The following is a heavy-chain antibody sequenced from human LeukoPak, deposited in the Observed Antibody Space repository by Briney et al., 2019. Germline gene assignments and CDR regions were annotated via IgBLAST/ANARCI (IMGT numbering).Heavy chain of an antibody. D-gene: IGHD2-15*01. V-gene: IGHV3-48*04. Sequence: GGTLRLSCAASGFTFSNYSMNWVRQAPGKGLEWVSYISSSSSTIYYADSVKGRFTISRDNAKNSLYLQMNSLRAEDTAVYYCAKLKTGCSGGSCYSGYFDYWGQGTLVTVSS. CDR3: AKLKTGCSGGSCYSGYFDY. CDR1: GFTFSNYS. CDR2: ISSSSSTI. J-gene: IGHJ4*02.